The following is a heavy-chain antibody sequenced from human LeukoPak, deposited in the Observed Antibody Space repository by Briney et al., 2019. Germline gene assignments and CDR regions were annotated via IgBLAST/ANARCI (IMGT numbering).Heavy chain of an antibody. CDR3: AKDSSKAPGARSDY. CDR1: GFTFSSYA. J-gene: IGHJ4*02. Sequence: GGSLRLSCAASGFTFSSYAMSWVRQAPGKGLEWVSAISGSGGSTYYADSVKGRFTISRDNSKNTLYLQMNSLRAEDTAVYYCAKDSSKAPGARSDYWGQGTLVTVSS. CDR2: ISGSGGST. V-gene: IGHV3-23*01. D-gene: IGHD2-15*01.